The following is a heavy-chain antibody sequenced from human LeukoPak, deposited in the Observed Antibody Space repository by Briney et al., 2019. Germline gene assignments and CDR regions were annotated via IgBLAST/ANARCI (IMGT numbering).Heavy chain of an antibody. Sequence: GGSLRLSCAASGFTFDDYAMHWVRQAPGKGLEWVSLISGDGGSTYYADSVKGRFTISRDNSKNSLYLQMNSLRTEDTASYYCAKDEQQPFDYWGQGTLVTVSS. J-gene: IGHJ4*02. V-gene: IGHV3-43*02. CDR3: AKDEQQPFDY. CDR1: GFTFDDYA. D-gene: IGHD6-13*01. CDR2: ISGDGGST.